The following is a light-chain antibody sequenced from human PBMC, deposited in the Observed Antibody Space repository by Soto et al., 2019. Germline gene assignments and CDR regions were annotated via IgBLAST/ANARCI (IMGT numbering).Light chain of an antibody. V-gene: IGKV3-15*01. CDR3: QQYDNWPPVT. Sequence: EILMTQSPSTLSVSPVERSTLSCRASQSGSSNLAWYQQKPGQAPRLLIYGASTRATGIPARFSGSGSGTEFTLTISSLQSEDFAVYYCQQYDNWPPVTFGQGTKVDIK. CDR1: QSGSSN. CDR2: GAS. J-gene: IGKJ1*01.